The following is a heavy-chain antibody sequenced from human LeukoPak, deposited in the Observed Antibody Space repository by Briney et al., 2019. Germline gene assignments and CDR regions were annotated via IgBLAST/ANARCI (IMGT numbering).Heavy chain of an antibody. CDR2: IKHDESEK. J-gene: IGHJ4*02. CDR1: GFSFNSDW. Sequence: GGSLRLSCAASGFSFNSDWMDWVRQAPGKGLEWVANIKHDESEKNYLDSVKGRFTISRDNAQNSLYLQMYSLRAEDTAVYFCAREDGYCSGGNCYSYFDSWGQGTLVTVSS. V-gene: IGHV3-7*01. CDR3: AREDGYCSGGNCYSYFDS. D-gene: IGHD2-15*01.